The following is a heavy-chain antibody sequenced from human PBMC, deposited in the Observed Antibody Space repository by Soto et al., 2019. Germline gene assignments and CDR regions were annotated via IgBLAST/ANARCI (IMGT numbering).Heavy chain of an antibody. CDR3: ASLGSSGYYGYYYYGMDV. V-gene: IGHV1-8*01. CDR1: GYTFTSYD. J-gene: IGHJ6*02. Sequence: QVQLVQSGAEVKKPGASVKVSCKASGYTFTSYDINWVRQATGQGLEWMGWMNPNSGNTGYAQKFQGRVTMTRNTSISTAYMELSSLRSEDTAVSYCASLGSSGYYGYYYYGMDVWGQGTTVTVSS. D-gene: IGHD3-22*01. CDR2: MNPNSGNT.